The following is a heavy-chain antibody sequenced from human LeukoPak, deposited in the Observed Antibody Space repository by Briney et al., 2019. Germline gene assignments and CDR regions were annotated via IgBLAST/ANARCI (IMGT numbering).Heavy chain of an antibody. CDR2: IYSGGST. Sequence: GGSLRLSCAASGFTVSSNYMSWVRQAPGKGLEWVSVIYSGGSTYYADSVKGRFTISRDNSKNTLYLQMNSLRAEDTAVYYCAKAASGYDYGPFDYWGQGTLVTVSS. D-gene: IGHD5-12*01. J-gene: IGHJ4*02. CDR1: GFTVSSNY. V-gene: IGHV3-66*01. CDR3: AKAASGYDYGPFDY.